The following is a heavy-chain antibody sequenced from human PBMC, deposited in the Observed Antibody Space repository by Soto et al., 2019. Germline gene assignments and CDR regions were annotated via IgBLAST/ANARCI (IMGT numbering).Heavy chain of an antibody. V-gene: IGHV3-23*01. CDR1: GFALLSFA. CDR2: SSGTGANA. CDR3: ANVVG. D-gene: IGHD2-2*01. Sequence: EVQLLESGGDLVQPGGSLRLSCAGSGFALLSFAMNWVRQAPGKGLEWVAASSGTGANAYYTDSARGRFTVSRDNSKNMVFLEMNSLTVKDTAVYYCANVVGWGQGTVVTVSS. J-gene: IGHJ4*02.